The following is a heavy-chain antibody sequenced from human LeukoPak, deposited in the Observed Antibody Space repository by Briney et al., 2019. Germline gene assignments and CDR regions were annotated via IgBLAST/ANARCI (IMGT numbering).Heavy chain of an antibody. CDR2: ISESSSHT. V-gene: IGHV3-21*06. CDR1: GFTFSSYA. J-gene: IGHJ6*02. CDR3: ARDRAVKARIGGMDV. D-gene: IGHD5-24*01. Sequence: PGGSLRLSCAASGFTFSSYAMSWVRQAPGKGLEWVSYISESSSHTHYVDSVKGRFTISRDNAKNSLYLQMSSLRAEDTGIYYCARDRAVKARIGGMDVWGQGTTVIVSS.